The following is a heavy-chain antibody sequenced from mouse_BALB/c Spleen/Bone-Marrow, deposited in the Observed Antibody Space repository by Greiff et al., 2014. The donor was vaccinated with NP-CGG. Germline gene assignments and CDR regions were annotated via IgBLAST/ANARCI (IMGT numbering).Heavy chain of an antibody. CDR2: INPSNGRT. D-gene: IGHD2-2*01. J-gene: IGHJ3*01. V-gene: IGHV1S81*02. CDR3: SRSGYDGFAY. Sequence: LVESGAELVKPGASVKLSCKASGYTFTSYWMHWVKQRPGQGLEWIGEINPSNGRTNYNEKFKSKATLTVDKSSSTAYMQHSSLTSEDAAVYYCSRSGYDGFAYWGQGTLVTVSA. CDR1: GYTFTSYW.